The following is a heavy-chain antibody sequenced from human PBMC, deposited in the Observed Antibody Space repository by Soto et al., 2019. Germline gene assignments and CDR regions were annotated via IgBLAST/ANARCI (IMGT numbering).Heavy chain of an antibody. D-gene: IGHD6-13*01. CDR1: GFTFSNYW. Sequence: GGSLRLSCAASGFTFSNYWMSWVRQAPGKGLEWVANIKQDGSVKYYVDSVKGRFTISRDNAKNLLFLQMNSLRAEDMGVYYCVRAIAAADSAWGQGTLVTVSS. CDR2: IKQDGSVK. V-gene: IGHV3-7*01. J-gene: IGHJ1*01. CDR3: VRAIAAADSA.